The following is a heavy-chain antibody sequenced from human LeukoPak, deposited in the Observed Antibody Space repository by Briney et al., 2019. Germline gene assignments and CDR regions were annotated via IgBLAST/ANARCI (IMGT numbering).Heavy chain of an antibody. CDR1: GFTFDDYA. CDR2: ISWNSGSI. D-gene: IGHD2-2*01. CDR3: AKGGCSSTSCYVGY. V-gene: IGHV3-9*03. J-gene: IGHJ4*02. Sequence: GRSLRLSCAASGFTFDDYAMHWVRQAPGKGLEWVSGISWNSGSIGYADSVKGRFTISRDNAKNSLYLQMNSLRAEDMALYYCAKGGCSSTSCYVGYWGQGTLVTVSS.